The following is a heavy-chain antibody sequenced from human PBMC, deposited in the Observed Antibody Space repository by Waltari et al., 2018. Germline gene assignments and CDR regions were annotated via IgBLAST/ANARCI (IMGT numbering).Heavy chain of an antibody. CDR2: INQDGSEK. CDR1: GFTFSSYC. CDR3: ATDFWSGYEWD. D-gene: IGHD3-3*01. V-gene: IGHV3-7*04. J-gene: IGHJ4*02. Sequence: EVQLVESGGGLVQPGGYLRLSCAASGFTFSSYCMSWGRPAPRKGLEWVANINQDGSEKYYVAAVNGRFTISRDNAKNSLYLQMNSLRAEDTALYYCATDFWSGYEWDWGQGTLVTVSS.